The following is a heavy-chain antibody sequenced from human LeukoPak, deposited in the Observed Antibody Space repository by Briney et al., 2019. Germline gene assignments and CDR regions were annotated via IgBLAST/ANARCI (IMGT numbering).Heavy chain of an antibody. V-gene: IGHV1-18*04. Sequence: ASVKVSCKASGYTFTGYYMHWVRQAPGQGLEWMGWISAYNGNTNYAQKLQGRVTMTTDTSTSTAYMELRSLRSDDTAVYYCARERYSSGWPFDYWGQGTLVTVSS. D-gene: IGHD6-19*01. J-gene: IGHJ4*02. CDR1: GYTFTGYY. CDR3: ARERYSSGWPFDY. CDR2: ISAYNGNT.